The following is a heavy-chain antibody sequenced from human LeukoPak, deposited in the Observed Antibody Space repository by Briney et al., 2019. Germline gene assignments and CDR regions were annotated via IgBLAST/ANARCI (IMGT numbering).Heavy chain of an antibody. V-gene: IGHV4-39*07. CDR2: TYFSGST. CDR3: ARVARYYFDY. J-gene: IGHJ4*02. D-gene: IGHD6-6*01. CDR1: GGSIKSTNYY. Sequence: SETLSLTCTVSGGSIKSTNYYWAWIRQPPGQGLEWIASTYFSGSTNYNPSLKSRVTISVDTSKNQFSLKLSSVTAADTAVYYCARVARYYFDYWGQGTLVTVSS.